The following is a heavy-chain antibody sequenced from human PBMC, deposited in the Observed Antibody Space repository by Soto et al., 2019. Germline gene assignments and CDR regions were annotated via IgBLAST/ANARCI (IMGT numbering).Heavy chain of an antibody. D-gene: IGHD2-2*01. CDR3: AKAGCSSTSCHGGWFDP. V-gene: IGHV3-23*01. Sequence: GGSLRLSCAASGFTFSSYAMSWVRQAPEKGLEWVSAISGDGGSTYYADSVKGRFTISRDNSKNTLYLQMNSLRVEDTAMYYCAKAGCSSTSCHGGWFDPWGQGTLVTVSS. J-gene: IGHJ5*02. CDR2: ISGDGGST. CDR1: GFTFSSYA.